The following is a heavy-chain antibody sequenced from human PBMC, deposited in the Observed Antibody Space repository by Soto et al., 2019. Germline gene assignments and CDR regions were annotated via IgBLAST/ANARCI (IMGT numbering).Heavy chain of an antibody. J-gene: IGHJ5*02. Sequence: SETLSLTCTVSGGSISSYYWSWIRQPPGKGLEWIGYIYYSGSTNYNPSLKSRVTISVDTSKNQFSLKLSSVTAADTAVYYCARLDYGDPWRDWFDPWGQGTLVTVPQ. CDR2: IYYSGST. CDR1: GGSISSYY. D-gene: IGHD4-17*01. V-gene: IGHV4-59*08. CDR3: ARLDYGDPWRDWFDP.